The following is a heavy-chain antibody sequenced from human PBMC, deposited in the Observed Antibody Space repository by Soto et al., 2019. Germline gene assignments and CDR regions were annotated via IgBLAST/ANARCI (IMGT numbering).Heavy chain of an antibody. CDR1: GGSVSSGSYF. D-gene: IGHD3-16*01. CDR3: AREKTGDLTFFDS. CDR2: IYYTGNT. Sequence: KTSETLSLTCTVSGGSVSSGSYFWSWIRQPPGKGLEWLGYIYYTGNTNYNPSLKSRLTISVDSSKNQFSLKLSSVTAADTAVYYCAREKTGDLTFFDSWGQGTLVTVS. V-gene: IGHV4-61*01. J-gene: IGHJ4*02.